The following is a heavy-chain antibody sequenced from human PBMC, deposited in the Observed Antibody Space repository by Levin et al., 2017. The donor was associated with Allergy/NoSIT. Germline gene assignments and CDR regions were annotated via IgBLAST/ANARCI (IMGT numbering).Heavy chain of an antibody. CDR3: ANDYRRGYYGMDV. J-gene: IGHJ6*02. V-gene: IGHV3-23*01. CDR2: ISGSGGST. D-gene: IGHD4-11*01. CDR1: GFPFSSYA. Sequence: LSLTCAASGFPFSSYAMSWVRQAPGKGLEWVSAISGSGGSTYYADSVKGRFTISRDNSKNTLYLQMNSLRAEDTAVYYCANDYRRGYYGMDVWGQGTTVTVSS.